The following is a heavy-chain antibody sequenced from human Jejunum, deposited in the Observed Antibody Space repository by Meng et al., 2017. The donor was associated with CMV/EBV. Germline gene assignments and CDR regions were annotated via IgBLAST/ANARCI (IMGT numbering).Heavy chain of an antibody. CDR2: TYYRSKWYS. V-gene: IGHV6-1*01. CDR1: GDSVSSNTVA. CDR3: ARGEDSSLDY. J-gene: IGHJ4*02. D-gene: IGHD6-13*01. Sequence: QLHQSGPGLVKPSQTLSPPCAISGDSVSSNTVAWNWIRLSPSRGLEWLGRTYYRSKWYSEYTVSVRSRISITPDTSKNQFSLQLTSVTPDDTAVYYCARGEDSSLDYWGQGTLVTVSS.